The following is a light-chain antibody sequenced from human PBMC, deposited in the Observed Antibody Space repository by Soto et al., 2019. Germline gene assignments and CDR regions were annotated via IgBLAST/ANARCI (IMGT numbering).Light chain of an antibody. CDR1: PSVTNY. V-gene: IGKV3-11*01. J-gene: IGKJ5*01. CDR3: QQRNIWPPVT. Sequence: EIVLTQSPATLSLSPGEGATLSCSASPSVTNYLAWYQQKPGQAPRLVIYGAFNRATGIPARFSGSGSGTDFTLTISSLEPEDFAVYYCQQRNIWPPVTFGQGTRLV. CDR2: GAF.